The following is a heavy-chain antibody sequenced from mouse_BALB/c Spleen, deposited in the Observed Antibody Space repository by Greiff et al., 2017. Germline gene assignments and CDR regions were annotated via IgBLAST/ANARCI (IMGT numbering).Heavy chain of an antibody. D-gene: IGHD1-2*01. J-gene: IGHJ2*01. V-gene: IGHV1S137*01. CDR3: ASSTARGYFDY. Sequence: VKLMESGAELVRPGVSVKISCKGSGYTFTDYAMHWVKQSHAKSLEWIGVISTYYGDASYNQKFKGKATMTVDKSSSTAYMELARLTSEDSAIYYCASSTARGYFDYWGQGTTLTVSS. CDR2: ISTYYGDA. CDR1: GYTFTDYA.